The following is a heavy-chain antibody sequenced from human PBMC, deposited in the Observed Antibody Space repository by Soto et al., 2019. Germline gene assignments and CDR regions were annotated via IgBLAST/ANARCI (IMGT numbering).Heavy chain of an antibody. CDR1: GGTFSSYT. Sequence: VASVKVSCKASGGTFSSYTISWVRQAPGQGLEWMGRIIPILGIANYAQKFQGRVTITADKSTSTAYMELSSLRSEDTAVYYCASLEPRYCSGGSCYDPPTTWGQGTLVTVSS. D-gene: IGHD2-15*01. J-gene: IGHJ5*02. CDR2: IIPILGIA. V-gene: IGHV1-69*02. CDR3: ASLEPRYCSGGSCYDPPTT.